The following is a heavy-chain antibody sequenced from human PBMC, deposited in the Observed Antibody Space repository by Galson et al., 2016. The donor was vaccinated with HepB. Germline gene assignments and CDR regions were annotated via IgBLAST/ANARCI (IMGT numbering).Heavy chain of an antibody. V-gene: IGHV1-46*01. Sequence: SVKVSCKASDNTFSKDYIHWVRQAPGQGLQWLGTIHPSGAYTTYAQRFDGRVTMTRDTATNTVYMELCALTSKDTAVYYCARANYNLLTGYYSGLDHWGQGTLVTVYS. CDR3: ARANYNLLTGYYSGLDH. CDR1: DNTFSKDY. D-gene: IGHD3-9*01. J-gene: IGHJ4*02. CDR2: IHPSGAYT.